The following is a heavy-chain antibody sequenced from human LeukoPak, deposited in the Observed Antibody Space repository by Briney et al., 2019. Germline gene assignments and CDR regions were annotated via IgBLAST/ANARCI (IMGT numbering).Heavy chain of an antibody. Sequence: SETLSLTCTVSGGSISSYYWSWIRQPPGKGLEWIGYIYYSGRTNYNPSLKSRVTMSVDTSKNQFSLKLSSVTAADTAVYYCARDLFREGSGTPIDYWGQGTLVTVSS. J-gene: IGHJ4*02. D-gene: IGHD3-10*01. CDR1: GGSISSYY. CDR2: IYYSGRT. CDR3: ARDLFREGSGTPIDY. V-gene: IGHV4-59*12.